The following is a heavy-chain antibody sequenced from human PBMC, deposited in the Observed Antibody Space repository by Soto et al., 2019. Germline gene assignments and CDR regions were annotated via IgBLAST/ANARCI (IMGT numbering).Heavy chain of an antibody. CDR3: ARGPLGTAAYQDY. J-gene: IGHJ4*02. D-gene: IGHD6-13*01. CDR1: GFTFSTYA. CDR2: ISGSGNNT. V-gene: IGHV3-23*01. Sequence: PGVSLRLSXAASGFTFSTYAMRWVRQAPGKGLEWVSAISGSGNNTYYADSVKGRFTISRDNSNNTLYLQMNSLRAEDTALYYCARGPLGTAAYQDYWGRGTLVTVSS.